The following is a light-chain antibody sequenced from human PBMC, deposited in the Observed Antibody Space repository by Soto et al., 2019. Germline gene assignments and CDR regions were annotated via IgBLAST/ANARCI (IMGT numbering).Light chain of an antibody. V-gene: IGLV2-14*01. Sequence: QSALAQPASVSGSPGQSITISCAGTNRDVGGYNYVSWYQQYPGKAPKLIIYEVTCRPSGVSNRFSGSKSGNTASLTISGLQAEDEADYYCSSYSSSSALDVIFGGGTKLTVL. J-gene: IGLJ2*01. CDR3: SSYSSSSALDVI. CDR2: EVT. CDR1: NRDVGGYNY.